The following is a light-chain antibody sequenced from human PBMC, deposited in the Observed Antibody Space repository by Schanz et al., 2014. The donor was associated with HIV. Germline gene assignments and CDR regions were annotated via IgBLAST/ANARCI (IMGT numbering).Light chain of an antibody. CDR3: QQRSNWPPSWT. CDR2: SAS. J-gene: IGKJ1*01. Sequence: EIVLTQSPVILSLSPGERATLSCRASQTVSSNSLGWYQQKRGQVPRLLIYSASRRANGIPDRFSGSGSGTDFTLTISRLEPEDFAVYYCQQRSNWPPSWTFGQGTKVEIK. V-gene: IGKV3D-20*02. CDR1: QTVSSNS.